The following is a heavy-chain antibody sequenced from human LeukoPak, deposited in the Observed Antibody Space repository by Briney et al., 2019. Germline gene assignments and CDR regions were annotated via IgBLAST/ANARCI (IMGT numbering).Heavy chain of an antibody. D-gene: IGHD4-17*01. CDR1: GGTFSSYA. J-gene: IGHJ4*01. CDR3: ARDGRGHYGDCFGGPLDY. CDR2: IIPILGIA. V-gene: IGHV1-69*04. Sequence: GAAVKVSCMASGGTFSSYAISWVRQPPGQGLEWMGRIIPILGIANYAQKFQGRVTITADKSTSTAYMGLSSLRSEDTAVYYCARDGRGHYGDCFGGPLDYWGHGSLVSVSS.